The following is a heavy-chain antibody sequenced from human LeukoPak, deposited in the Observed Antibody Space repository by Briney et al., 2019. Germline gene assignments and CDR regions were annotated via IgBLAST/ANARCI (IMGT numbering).Heavy chain of an antibody. Sequence: SETLSLTCTVSCGSISSYYWSWIRQPPGKGLEWIGYIYYSGSTNYNPSLKSRVTISVDTSKNQFSLKLSSVTAADTAVYYCARVTAAEPRKFGDAFDIWGQGTMVTVSS. CDR1: CGSISSYY. CDR3: ARVTAAEPRKFGDAFDI. J-gene: IGHJ3*02. V-gene: IGHV4-59*01. CDR2: IYYSGST. D-gene: IGHD6-13*01.